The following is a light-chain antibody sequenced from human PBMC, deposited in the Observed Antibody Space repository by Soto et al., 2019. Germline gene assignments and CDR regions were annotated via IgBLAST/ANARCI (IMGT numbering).Light chain of an antibody. V-gene: IGLV1-44*01. Sequence: QSMLTQPPSASGTPGQRVTISCSRNNSNVVNNAVNWYQHLPGTAPKLLIYSDNQRPSGVPDRFSGSKSGTSASLVISALQSEDEGDYYCAAWDGSQVVFGGGTQLTVL. J-gene: IGLJ2*01. CDR3: AAWDGSQVV. CDR2: SDN. CDR1: NSNVVNNA.